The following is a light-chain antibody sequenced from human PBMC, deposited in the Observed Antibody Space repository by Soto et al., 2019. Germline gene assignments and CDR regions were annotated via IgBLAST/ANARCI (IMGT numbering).Light chain of an antibody. CDR3: QQYYTSPIT. Sequence: DIVMTQSPDSLAVSLGERATINCKSSQSVLLTANHKNCLAWFQQKPGQPPKLLIYWASTRESGVPDRFSGSGSGTDFTLTISSLKAEDVAVYYCQQYYTSPITFGQGTRLEIK. CDR1: QSVLLTANHKNC. J-gene: IGKJ5*01. CDR2: WAS. V-gene: IGKV4-1*01.